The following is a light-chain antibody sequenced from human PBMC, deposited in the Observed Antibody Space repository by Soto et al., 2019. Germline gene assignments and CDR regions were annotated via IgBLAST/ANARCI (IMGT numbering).Light chain of an antibody. CDR2: DVT. V-gene: IGLV2-11*01. CDR1: SSDVGGYYV. Sequence: QSALTQPRSVSGSPGQSVTISCTGTSSDVGGYYVVSWYQHHPGKAPKLMIYDVTKRPSGVPDRFSGSKSGNTASLTISGLQAEDEADYYCCSYAGSYTLVLGGGTKLTVL. CDR3: CSYAGSYTLV. J-gene: IGLJ2*01.